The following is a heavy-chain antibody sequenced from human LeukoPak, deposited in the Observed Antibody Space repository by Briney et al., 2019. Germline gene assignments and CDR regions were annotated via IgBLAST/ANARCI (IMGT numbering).Heavy chain of an antibody. V-gene: IGHV4-61*01. CDR2: IYYSGST. CDR3: ARVGGSGWYPHYFDY. D-gene: IGHD6-19*01. CDR1: GGSVSSGSYY. Sequence: PSETLSLTGTVSGGSVSSGSYYWSWIRQPPGKGLEWIGYIYYSGSTNYNPSLKSRVTISVVTSKNQFSLKLSSVTAADTAVYYCARVGGSGWYPHYFDYWGQGTLVTVSS. J-gene: IGHJ4*02.